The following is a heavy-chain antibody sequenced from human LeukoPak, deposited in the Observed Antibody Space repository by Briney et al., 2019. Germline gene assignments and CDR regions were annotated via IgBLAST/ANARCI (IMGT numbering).Heavy chain of an antibody. Sequence: SETLSLTCTVSGGSISSYYWSWIRQPPGKGLEWIGYIYYSGSTNYNPSLKSRVTISVDTSKNQFSLKLSSVTAADTAAYYCARRGYCSGGSCYGSGMDVWGQGTTVTVSS. CDR2: IYYSGST. D-gene: IGHD2-15*01. J-gene: IGHJ6*02. CDR3: ARRGYCSGGSCYGSGMDV. V-gene: IGHV4-59*08. CDR1: GGSISSYY.